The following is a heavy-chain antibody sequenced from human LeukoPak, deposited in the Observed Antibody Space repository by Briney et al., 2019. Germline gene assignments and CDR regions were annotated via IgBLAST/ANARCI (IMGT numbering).Heavy chain of an antibody. CDR3: ARHPMTTVTFFDY. CDR2: ISSSSSTI. Sequence: PGGSLRLPCAASGFIFSDYNMNWVRQAPGKGLEWVSYISSSSSTIYYADSVKGRFTISRDNAKNSLYLQMNSLRAEDTAEYFCARHPMTTVTFFDYWGQGTLVTVSS. V-gene: IGHV3-48*01. J-gene: IGHJ4*02. D-gene: IGHD4-17*01. CDR1: GFIFSDYN.